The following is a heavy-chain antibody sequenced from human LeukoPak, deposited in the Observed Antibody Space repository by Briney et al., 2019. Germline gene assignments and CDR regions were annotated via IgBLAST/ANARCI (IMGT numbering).Heavy chain of an antibody. J-gene: IGHJ4*02. CDR3: AKVRGTYSSGYFFDY. CDR2: ISWNSGYI. Sequence: PGGSLRLSCAASGFTFDNYAMHWFRQAQGKGLEWLSIISWNSGYIGYADSVKGRFTISRDNAKKSLDLQMNSLRAEDTAFYYCAKVRGTYSSGYFFDYWGQGTLVTVSS. D-gene: IGHD6-19*01. CDR1: GFTFDNYA. V-gene: IGHV3-9*01.